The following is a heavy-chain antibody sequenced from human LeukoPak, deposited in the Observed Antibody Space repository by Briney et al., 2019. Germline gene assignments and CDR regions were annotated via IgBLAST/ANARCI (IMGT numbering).Heavy chain of an antibody. V-gene: IGHV4-34*01. CDR3: ASGGQLVRRYDY. CDR2: INHSGST. J-gene: IGHJ4*02. Sequence: SETLSLTCAVYGGSFSGYYWSWIRQPPGKGLEWIGEINHSGSTNYNPSLKSRVTISVDTSKNQFSLKLSSVTAADTVVYYCASGGQLVRRYDYWGQGTLVTVSS. D-gene: IGHD6-6*01. CDR1: GGSFSGYY.